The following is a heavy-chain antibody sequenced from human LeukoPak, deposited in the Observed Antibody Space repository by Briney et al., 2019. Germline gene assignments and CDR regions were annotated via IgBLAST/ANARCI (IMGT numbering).Heavy chain of an antibody. CDR3: ARPRGSCSGGSCYYYYFDY. Sequence: SETLSLTCAVSGYSISSGYYWGWIRQPPGKGLEWIGSIYHSGSTCYNPPLKSRVTISVDTSKNQLSLKLSSVTAADTAVYYCARPRGSCSGGSCYYYYFDYWGQGTLVTVSS. D-gene: IGHD2-15*01. V-gene: IGHV4-38-2*01. J-gene: IGHJ4*02. CDR1: GYSISSGYY. CDR2: IYHSGST.